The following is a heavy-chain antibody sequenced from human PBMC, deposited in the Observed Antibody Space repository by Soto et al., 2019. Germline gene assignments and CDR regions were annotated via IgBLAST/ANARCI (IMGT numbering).Heavy chain of an antibody. J-gene: IGHJ4*02. D-gene: IGHD1-26*01. CDR2: ISWNSGSI. CDR3: AIDISPHQWAIDY. Sequence: EVQLVESGGGLIQPGRSLRLSCAAPGFTFDDYSMHWVRQAPGQGLEWVSGISWNSGSIGYADSVKGRFTISRDNAKNSLYLQMNSLRAEDTALYYCAIDISPHQWAIDYWGQGTLVTVSS. CDR1: GFTFDDYS. V-gene: IGHV3-9*01.